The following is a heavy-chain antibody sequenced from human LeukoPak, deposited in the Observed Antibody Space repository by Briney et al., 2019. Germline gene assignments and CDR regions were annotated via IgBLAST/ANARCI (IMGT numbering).Heavy chain of an antibody. CDR2: INTDGSTT. D-gene: IGHD5-24*01. J-gene: IGHJ4*02. CDR1: GFTFSSYW. V-gene: IGHV3-74*01. Sequence: GGSLRLSCVASGFTFSSYWMHWVRHAPGKGLVWVSRINTDGSTTSYADSVKGRFTISRDNAKNTLYLKMNSLRADDTAVYYCARGEMVQVYWGQGTLVTVSS. CDR3: ARGEMVQVY.